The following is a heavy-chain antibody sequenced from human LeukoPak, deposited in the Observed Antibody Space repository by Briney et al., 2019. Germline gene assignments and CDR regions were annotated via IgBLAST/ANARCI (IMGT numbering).Heavy chain of an antibody. CDR3: AKSKRSGYDSDY. V-gene: IGHV3-23*01. CDR2: ISWSGGST. J-gene: IGHJ4*02. D-gene: IGHD5-12*01. Sequence: PEGSLRLSCAASGFTFNSYAMRWVRQAPGKGLEWVSAISWSGGSTYYADSVKGRFTISRDNSKNTPYLQMNRLRAEDTDVYSCAKSKRSGYDSDYCGQGTLVTVSS. CDR1: GFTFNSYA.